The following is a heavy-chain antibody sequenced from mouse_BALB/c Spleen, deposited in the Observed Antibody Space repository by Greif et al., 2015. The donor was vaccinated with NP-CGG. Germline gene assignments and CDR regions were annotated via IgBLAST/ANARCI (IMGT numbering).Heavy chain of an antibody. Sequence: EVNLVESGGDLVQPGGSLRLSCATSGFTFTDYYMSWVRQPPGKALEWLGFIRNKANGYTTEYSASVKGRFTISRDNSQSILYLQMNTLRAEDSATYYCAREYGNYFDYWGQGTTLTVSS. CDR1: GFTFTDYY. D-gene: IGHD2-10*02. J-gene: IGHJ2*01. V-gene: IGHV7-3*02. CDR2: IRNKANGYTT. CDR3: AREYGNYFDY.